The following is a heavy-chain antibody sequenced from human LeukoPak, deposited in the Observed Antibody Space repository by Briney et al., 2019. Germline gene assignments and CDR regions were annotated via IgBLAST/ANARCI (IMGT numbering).Heavy chain of an antibody. V-gene: IGHV1-69*05. CDR1: GGTFSSYA. CDR2: IIPIFGTA. CDR3: SFMLRQQHYYYYIDV. D-gene: IGHD3-16*01. Sequence: GASVKVSCKASGGTFSSYAISWVRHAPGQGLEWMGGIIPIFGTANYAQKFQGRVTITTNESTSTAYMELSSLKPEDAPVYSCSFMLRQQHYYYYIDVWGKGTSVTVSS. J-gene: IGHJ6*03.